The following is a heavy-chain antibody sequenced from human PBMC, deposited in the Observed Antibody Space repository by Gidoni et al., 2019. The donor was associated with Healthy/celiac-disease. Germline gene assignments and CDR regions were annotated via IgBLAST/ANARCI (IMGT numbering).Heavy chain of an antibody. CDR3: ARLLSGAFDI. Sequence: QLQLQESGPGLVKPSETRSRTCTVSGGSISISSYYWGWIRQPPGKGLEWIGSIYYSGRTYDTPSLKSRVTISVATSKTQFSLQLSSVTAADTAVYYCARLLSGAFDIWGQGTMVTVSS. CDR2: IYYSGRT. J-gene: IGHJ3*02. V-gene: IGHV4-39*01. CDR1: GGSISISSYY.